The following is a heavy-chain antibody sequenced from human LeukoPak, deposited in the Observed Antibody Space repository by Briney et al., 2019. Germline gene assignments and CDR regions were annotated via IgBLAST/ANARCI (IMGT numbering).Heavy chain of an antibody. D-gene: IGHD3-10*01. J-gene: IGHJ6*02. Sequence: PGASLRLSCAASGFTFSNYAMSWVRQAPGKGLEWVSAISGSGGSTYYADSVKGRFTISRDNSKNTLYLQMNSLRAEDTAVYYCAKGMVPDPYYCDGMDVWGQGTTVTVSS. CDR1: GFTFSNYA. CDR2: ISGSGGST. CDR3: AKGMVPDPYYCDGMDV. V-gene: IGHV3-23*01.